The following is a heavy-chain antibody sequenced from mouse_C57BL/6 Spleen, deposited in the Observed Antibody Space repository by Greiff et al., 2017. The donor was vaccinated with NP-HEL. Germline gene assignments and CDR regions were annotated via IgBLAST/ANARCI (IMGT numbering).Heavy chain of an antibody. V-gene: IGHV1-52*01. CDR3: AREGKKEGAMDY. CDR1: GYTFTSYW. Sequence: QVQLQQPGAELVRPGSSVKLSCKASGYTFTSYWMHWVKQRPIQGLEWIGNIDPSDSETHYNQKFKDKATLTVDKSSSTAYMQLSSLTSEDSAVYYCAREGKKEGAMDYWGQGTSVTVSS. J-gene: IGHJ4*01. CDR2: IDPSDSET.